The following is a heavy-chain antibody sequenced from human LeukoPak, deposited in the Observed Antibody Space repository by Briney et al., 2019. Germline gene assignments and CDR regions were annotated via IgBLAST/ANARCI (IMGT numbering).Heavy chain of an antibody. CDR1: GFTFSSYE. J-gene: IGHJ4*02. CDR3: ARVGLGYSSSWFLGFDY. CDR2: ISSSGSTI. D-gene: IGHD6-13*01. Sequence: GGSLRLSCAASGFTFSSYEMNWVRQAPGKGLEWVSYISSSGSTIYYADSVKGRFTISRDNSKNTLYLQMNSLRAEDTAVYYCARVGLGYSSSWFLGFDYWGQGTLVTVSS. V-gene: IGHV3-48*03.